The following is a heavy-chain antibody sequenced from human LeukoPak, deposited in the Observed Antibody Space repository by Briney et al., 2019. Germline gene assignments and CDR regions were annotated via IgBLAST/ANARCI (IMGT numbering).Heavy chain of an antibody. J-gene: IGHJ5*02. CDR2: IKQDGSEK. D-gene: IGHD5-24*01. CDR1: GFTFGNYW. Sequence: GRSLRLSCAASGFTFGNYWMIWVRQAPGKGLEWVGNIKQDGSEKRYADSVRGRFSISRDNAQTSLYLQMNSLRAEDTAVYYCARASDPWLQLTWGQGTLVTVSS. V-gene: IGHV3-7*05. CDR3: ARASDPWLQLT.